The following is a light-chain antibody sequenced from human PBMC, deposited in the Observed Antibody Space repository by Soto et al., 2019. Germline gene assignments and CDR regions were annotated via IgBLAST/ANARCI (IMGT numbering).Light chain of an antibody. CDR3: SSYTGSSTWV. Sequence: QSALTQHHSVSGSPGQSVTISCAGTSSDVGGYNRVSWYQQPPGTAPKLVISEVSNRPSGVPDRFSGSKSANTASLTISGLQAEDEADYYCSSYTGSSTWVFGTGTKLTVL. CDR2: EVS. J-gene: IGLJ1*01. V-gene: IGLV2-18*02. CDR1: SSDVGGYNR.